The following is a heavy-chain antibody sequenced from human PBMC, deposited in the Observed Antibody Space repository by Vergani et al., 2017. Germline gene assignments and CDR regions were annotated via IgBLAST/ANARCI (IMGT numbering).Heavy chain of an antibody. CDR2: IVVGSGNT. CDR1: GFTFTSSA. J-gene: IGHJ6*03. CDR3: AAGGISSYYYYYYMDV. V-gene: IGHV1-58*01. D-gene: IGHD2-21*01. Sequence: QMQLVQSGPEVKKPGTSVKVSCKASGFTFTSSAVQWVRQARGQRLEWIGWIVVGSGNTNYAQKFQERVTITRDMSTSTAYMELSSLRSEDTAVYYCAAGGISSYYYYYYMDVWGKGTTVTVSS.